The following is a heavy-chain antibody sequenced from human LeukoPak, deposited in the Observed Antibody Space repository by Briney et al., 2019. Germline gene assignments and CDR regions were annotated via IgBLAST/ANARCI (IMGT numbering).Heavy chain of an antibody. CDR1: GFTFSSYA. D-gene: IGHD3-9*01. CDR2: ISGSGGNT. V-gene: IGHV3-23*01. J-gene: IGHJ4*02. CDR3: AKVRVDWLGPIDY. Sequence: GGSLRLSCAASGFTFSSYAMSWVRQAPGNGLEWVSAISGSGGNTYYADSVKGQFTISRDNTKNTLYLQMNSLRAEDTAVYYCAKVRVDWLGPIDYWGQGTLATVSS.